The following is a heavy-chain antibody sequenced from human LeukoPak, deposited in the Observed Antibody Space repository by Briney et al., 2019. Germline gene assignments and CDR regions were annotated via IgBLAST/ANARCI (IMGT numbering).Heavy chain of an antibody. Sequence: PGRSLRLSCAASGFTFDDYAMHWVRQAPGKGLECVSGISWNSGSIGYADSVKGRFTISRDNAKNSLYLQMNSLRAEDTAVYYCAKDPSAYYFDYWGQGTLVTVSS. CDR3: AKDPSAYYFDY. CDR1: GFTFDDYA. V-gene: IGHV3-9*01. CDR2: ISWNSGSI. J-gene: IGHJ4*02.